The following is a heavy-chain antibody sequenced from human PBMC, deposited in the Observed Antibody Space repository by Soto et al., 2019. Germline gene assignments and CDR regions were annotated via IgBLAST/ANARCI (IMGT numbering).Heavy chain of an antibody. V-gene: IGHV3-72*01. Sequence: EVQLVESGGGLVQPGGSLRLSCAASGFTFSDHYMDWVRQAPGKGLEWVGRSKNKADSYTTEYAASVKGRVTISRDGSKNNLFLQMNRQKTEDTAVYYCTVWGSGNDFGAAWGQGILVTVSS. D-gene: IGHD3-10*01. J-gene: IGHJ4*02. CDR1: GFTFSDHY. CDR2: SKNKADSYTT. CDR3: TVWGSGNDFGAA.